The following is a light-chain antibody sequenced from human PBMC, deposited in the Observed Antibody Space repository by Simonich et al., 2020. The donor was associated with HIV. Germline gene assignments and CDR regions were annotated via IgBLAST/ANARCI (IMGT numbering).Light chain of an antibody. V-gene: IGKV1-8*01. CDR2: AAS. CDR1: QGIGSY. Sequence: AIRMTQSPSSLSASTGDRVTITCRASQGIGSYLAWYQQKPGKAPKLLIYAASTLQSGVPSRFSGSGSGTDFTLTISCLQSEDFATYYCQQYYSYPPTFGGGTKVEIK. J-gene: IGKJ4*01. CDR3: QQYYSYPPT.